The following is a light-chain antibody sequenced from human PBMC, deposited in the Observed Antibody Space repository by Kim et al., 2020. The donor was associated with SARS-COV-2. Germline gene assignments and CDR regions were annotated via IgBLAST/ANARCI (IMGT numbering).Light chain of an antibody. V-gene: IGKV3-20*01. J-gene: IGKJ2*01. CDR1: QSVSSSF. Sequence: PGEGATLSCRASQSVSSSFLAWYQQKPGQAPRLLIYAASSRATGIPDRFSGSGSGTDFTLTISRLEPEDFAVYYCQQYGSSPYTFGQGTRLE. CDR2: AAS. CDR3: QQYGSSPYT.